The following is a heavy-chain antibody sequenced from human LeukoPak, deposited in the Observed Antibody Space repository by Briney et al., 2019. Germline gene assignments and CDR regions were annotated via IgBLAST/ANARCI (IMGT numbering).Heavy chain of an antibody. CDR3: AREVVVAARVVDWFDP. D-gene: IGHD2-15*01. Sequence: GGSPRLSCTPSGFTFSSYEMNWVRQAPGKGLEWVSYISSSGSTIYYADSVKGRFTISRDNAKNSLYLQMNSLRAEDTAVYYCAREVVVAARVVDWFDPWGQGTRVTVSS. J-gene: IGHJ5*02. V-gene: IGHV3-48*03. CDR2: ISSSGSTI. CDR1: GFTFSSYE.